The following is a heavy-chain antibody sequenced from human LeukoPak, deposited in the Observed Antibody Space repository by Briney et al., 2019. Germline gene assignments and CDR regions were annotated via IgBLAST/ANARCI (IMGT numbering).Heavy chain of an antibody. D-gene: IGHD3-3*01. CDR1: GGTFSSYA. J-gene: IGHJ5*02. CDR2: IIPIFGTA. Sequence: ASVKVSCKASGGTFSSYAISWVRQAPGQGLEWMGGIIPIFGTANYAQKFQGRVTITADESTSTAYMELSSLRSEDTAVYYCARGGNYDFWSASRIWFAPWGQGTLVTVSS. V-gene: IGHV1-69*13. CDR3: ARGGNYDFWSASRIWFAP.